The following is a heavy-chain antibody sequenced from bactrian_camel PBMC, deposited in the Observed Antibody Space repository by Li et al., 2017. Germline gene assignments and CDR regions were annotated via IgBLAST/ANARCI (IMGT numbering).Heavy chain of an antibody. D-gene: IGHD6*01. V-gene: IGHV3S40*01. J-gene: IGHJ6*01. CDR2: INSGGGST. CDR1: GFAFSRYG. Sequence: VQLVESGGGLVQPGESRVVSCAASGFAFSRYGMSWVRQAPGMGLEWVSAINSGGGSTYYADSVKGRFTISRDNAKNTLYLELNSLKTEDTAMYYCVRLRDSTWQAWGQGTQVTVS. CDR3: VRLRDSTWQA.